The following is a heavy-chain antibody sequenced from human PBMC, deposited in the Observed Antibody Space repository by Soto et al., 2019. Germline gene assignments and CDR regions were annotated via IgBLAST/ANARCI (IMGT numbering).Heavy chain of an antibody. D-gene: IGHD3-3*01. CDR3: ARDWNPDYDFWSGYYNAGWFDP. Sequence: GASVKVSCKASGYTFTSYGISWVRQAPGQGLEWMGWISAYNGNTNYAQKLQGRVTMTTDTSTSTAYMELRSLRSDDTAVYYCARDWNPDYDFWSGYYNAGWFDPWGQGTLVTVSS. CDR2: ISAYNGNT. V-gene: IGHV1-18*01. J-gene: IGHJ5*02. CDR1: GYTFTSYG.